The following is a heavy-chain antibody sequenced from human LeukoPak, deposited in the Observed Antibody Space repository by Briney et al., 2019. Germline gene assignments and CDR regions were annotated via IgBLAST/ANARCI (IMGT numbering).Heavy chain of an antibody. CDR1: GGSISSSSYY. CDR2: IYYSGST. CDR3: ASPRYGSGSYYFDY. Sequence: SETLSLTCTVSGGSISSSSYYWGWIRQPPGKGLEWIGSIYYSGSTYYNPSLKSRVTISVDTSKNQFSLKLSSVTAADTAVYYCASPRYGSGSYYFDYWGQGTLVTVSS. J-gene: IGHJ4*02. D-gene: IGHD3-10*01. V-gene: IGHV4-39*07.